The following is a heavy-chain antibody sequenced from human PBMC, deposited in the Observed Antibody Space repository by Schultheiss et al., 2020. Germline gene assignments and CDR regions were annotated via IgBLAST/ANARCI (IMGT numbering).Heavy chain of an antibody. CDR3: ARHGMLSVPAAIFWFDP. CDR2: IYYSGST. Sequence: SETLSLTCTVSGGSISSYYWSWIRQPPGKGLEWIGYIYYSGSTNYNPSLKSRVTISVDTSKNQFSLKLSSVTAADTAVYYCARHGMLSVPAAIFWFDPWGQGTLVTVSS. D-gene: IGHD2-2*01. V-gene: IGHV4-59*08. J-gene: IGHJ5*02. CDR1: GGSISSYY.